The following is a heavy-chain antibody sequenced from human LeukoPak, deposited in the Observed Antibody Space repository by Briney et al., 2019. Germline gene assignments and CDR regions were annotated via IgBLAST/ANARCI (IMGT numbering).Heavy chain of an antibody. CDR2: ISYDGSNK. J-gene: IGHJ6*04. V-gene: IGHV3-30*03. CDR1: GFTFSSYG. D-gene: IGHD6-25*01. Sequence: GRSLRLSCAASGFTFSSYGMHWVRQAPGKGLEWVAVISYDGSNKYYADSVKGRFTISRDNSKNTLYLQMNSLRAEDTAVYYCATSERLYYYYGMDVWGKGTTVTVSS. CDR3: ATSERLYYYYGMDV.